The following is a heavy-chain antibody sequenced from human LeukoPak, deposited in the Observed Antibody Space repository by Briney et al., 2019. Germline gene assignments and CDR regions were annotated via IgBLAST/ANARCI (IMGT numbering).Heavy chain of an antibody. CDR3: GSSGWSHYYYGMDV. CDR1: GYTFTSYG. J-gene: IGHJ6*02. V-gene: IGHV1-18*01. D-gene: IGHD6-19*01. CDR2: ISAYNGNT. Sequence: ASVKVSCKASGYTFTSYGISWVRHAPGHGLERMGWISAYNGNTNYAQKLQGRVTMTTDTSTSTAYMELRSLRSDDTAVYYCGSSGWSHYYYGMDVWGQGTTVTVSS.